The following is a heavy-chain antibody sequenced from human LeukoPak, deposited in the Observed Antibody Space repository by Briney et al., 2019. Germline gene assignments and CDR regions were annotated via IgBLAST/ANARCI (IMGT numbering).Heavy chain of an antibody. D-gene: IGHD3-22*01. V-gene: IGHV3-74*01. CDR1: GFTSSTYW. J-gene: IGHJ4*02. CDR2: INNDGTYT. Sequence: GGSLRLSCAASGFTSSTYWMHWVRQAPGKGLVWVSRINNDGTYTTYADSVKGRFTISRDNAKNTLYLQMNSLRAEDSAVYYCAKSSIYDSSGPIAYWGRGTLVTVSS. CDR3: AKSSIYDSSGPIAY.